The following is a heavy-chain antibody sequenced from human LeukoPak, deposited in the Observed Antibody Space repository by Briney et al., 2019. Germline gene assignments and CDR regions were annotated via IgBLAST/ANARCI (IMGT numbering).Heavy chain of an antibody. Sequence: SETLSLTCTVAAGSISSYYWSWIRQPPGKGLEWIGYIYYSGSTNYNPSLKSRVTISVDTSKNQFSLKLSSVTAADTAVYYCARGDPFDYWGQGTLVTVSS. CDR3: ARGDPFDY. V-gene: IGHV4-59*01. CDR1: AGSISSYY. D-gene: IGHD2-21*02. J-gene: IGHJ4*02. CDR2: IYYSGST.